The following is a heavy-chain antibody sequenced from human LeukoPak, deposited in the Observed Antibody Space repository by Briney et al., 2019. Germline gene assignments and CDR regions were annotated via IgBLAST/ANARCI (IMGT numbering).Heavy chain of an antibody. CDR2: INWNGGST. J-gene: IGHJ3*02. D-gene: IGHD5-18*01. Sequence: GGSLRLSCAASGFTFDDYGMSWVRQAPGKGLEWVSGINWNGGSTGYADSVKGRFTISRDNAKNSLYLQMNSLRAEDTALYYCARGDGYSYGFDAFDIWGQGTMVTVSS. V-gene: IGHV3-20*04. CDR3: ARGDGYSYGFDAFDI. CDR1: GFTFDDYG.